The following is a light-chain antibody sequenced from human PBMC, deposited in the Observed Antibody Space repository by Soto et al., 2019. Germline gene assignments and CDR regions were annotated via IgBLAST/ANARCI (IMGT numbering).Light chain of an antibody. CDR2: AAS. CDR1: ESISRH. CDR3: QESYSTLSIT. Sequence: DIQMTQSPSSLSASVGDRVTITCRASESISRHLNWYQQKPGNAPKLLIYAASSLQNGVPSRFSGSVSGTDFTLTISNLQPGDFATYYCQESYSTLSITFGQGTRLETK. V-gene: IGKV1-39*01. J-gene: IGKJ5*01.